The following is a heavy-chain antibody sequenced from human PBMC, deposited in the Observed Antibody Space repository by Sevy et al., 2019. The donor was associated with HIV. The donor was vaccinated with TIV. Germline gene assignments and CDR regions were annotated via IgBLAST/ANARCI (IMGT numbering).Heavy chain of an antibody. CDR2: IKTKASGGTT. J-gene: IGHJ4*02. Sequence: GGSLRLSCEASGFTFSDAWMNWVRQAPGKGLEWVGPIKTKASGGTTDYAAPVKGRFTISRDDSKNTLFLQMNSVIIEDTAVYFCTTDGLERGYYFFDYWSQGTLVTVSS. V-gene: IGHV3-15*07. CDR1: GFTFSDAW. D-gene: IGHD1-1*01. CDR3: TTDGLERGYYFFDY.